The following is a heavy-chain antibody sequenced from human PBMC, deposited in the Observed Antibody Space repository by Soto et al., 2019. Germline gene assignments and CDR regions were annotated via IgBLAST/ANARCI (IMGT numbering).Heavy chain of an antibody. CDR2: IIPIFGTA. D-gene: IGHD3-3*01. J-gene: IGHJ6*02. CDR1: GGTFSSYA. CDR3: ASQGYDFWSGPRGVTYGMDV. V-gene: IGHV1-69*13. Sequence: SVKVSCKASGGTFSSYAISWVRQAPGQGLEWMGGIIPIFGTANYAQKFQGRVTITADESTSTAYMELSSLRSEDTAVYYCASQGYDFWSGPRGVTYGMDVWGQGTTVTV.